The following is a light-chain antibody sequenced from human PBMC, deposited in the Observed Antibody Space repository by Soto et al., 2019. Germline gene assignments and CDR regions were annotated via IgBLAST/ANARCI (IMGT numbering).Light chain of an antibody. CDR3: QSFDSNLNVV. J-gene: IGLJ2*01. Sequence: QSVLTQPPSVSGAPGQRVTISCTGSSSNIGAGYDVHWYQQLPGTAPKLLIYSNSNRPSGVPDRFSGSKSGTSASLAITGLQAEDEGDYYCQSFDSNLNVVFGGGTQLTV. CDR2: SNS. CDR1: SSNIGAGYD. V-gene: IGLV1-40*01.